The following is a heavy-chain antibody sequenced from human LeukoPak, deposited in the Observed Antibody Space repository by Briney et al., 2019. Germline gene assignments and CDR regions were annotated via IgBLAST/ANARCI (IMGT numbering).Heavy chain of an antibody. CDR1: GFTFYDYA. CDR3: AKDAYCSSTSCYAGSWSWFDP. J-gene: IGHJ5*02. CDR2: ISWNSGSI. Sequence: GGSLRLSCAASGFTFYDYAMHWVRQAPGKGLEWVSGISWNSGSIGYADSVKGRFTISRDNAENSLYPQMNSLRAEDTALYYCAKDAYCSSTSCYAGSWSWFDPWGQGTLVTVSS. V-gene: IGHV3-9*01. D-gene: IGHD2-2*01.